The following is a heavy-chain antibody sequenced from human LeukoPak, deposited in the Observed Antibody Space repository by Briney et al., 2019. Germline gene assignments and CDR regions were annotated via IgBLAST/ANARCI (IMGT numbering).Heavy chain of an antibody. Sequence: PSETLSLTCAVYGGSFSGYYWSWIRQPPGKGLEWIGEINHSGSTNYNPSLKSRVTISVDTSKNQFPLKLSSVTAADTAVYYCARLSGYDAFDIWGQGRMVTVSS. V-gene: IGHV4-34*01. CDR2: INHSGST. CDR3: ARLSGYDAFDI. D-gene: IGHD5-12*01. CDR1: GGSFSGYY. J-gene: IGHJ3*02.